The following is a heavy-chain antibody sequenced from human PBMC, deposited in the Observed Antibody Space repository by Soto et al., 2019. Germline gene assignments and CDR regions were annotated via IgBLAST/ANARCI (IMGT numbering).Heavy chain of an antibody. CDR3: ARGPHYYDSSAYFQH. D-gene: IGHD3-22*01. CDR1: GGSINSGDYS. Sequence: TLSLTCTVSGGSINSGDYSWNWIRQPPGKGLEWIGYIYYSGSTYYNPSLKSRVTISVDTSKNQFSLKLSSVTAADTAVYYCARGPHYYDSSAYFQHWGQGTLVTVSS. CDR2: IYYSGST. V-gene: IGHV4-30-4*08. J-gene: IGHJ1*01.